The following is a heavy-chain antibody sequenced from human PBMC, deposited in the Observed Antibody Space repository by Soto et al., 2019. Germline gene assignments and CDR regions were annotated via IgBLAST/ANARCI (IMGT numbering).Heavy chain of an antibody. CDR1: GGTFSSYT. CDR3: ARDMGRGGDFDY. J-gene: IGHJ4*02. Sequence: ASVKVSCKASGGTFSSYTISWVRQAPGQGLEWMGRIIPILGIANYAQKFQGRVTITADKSTSTAYMELSSLRSEDTAVYYCARDMGRGGDFDYWGQGTLVTVSS. D-gene: IGHD3-10*01. V-gene: IGHV1-69*04. CDR2: IIPILGIA.